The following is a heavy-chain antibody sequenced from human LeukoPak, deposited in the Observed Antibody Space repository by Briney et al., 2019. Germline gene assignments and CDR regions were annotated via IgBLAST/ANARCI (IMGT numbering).Heavy chain of an antibody. CDR3: VRGVGVSRFNYFDP. Sequence: GGSLTLSCAAPGFTFSNFGMHWVRQAPGKGLEWVAVIWYDASNKYYADSVKGRFTISRDNSKNTLFLQMNSLRDDDTAVYYCVRGVGVSRFNYFDPWGQGTLVSVSS. J-gene: IGHJ5*02. CDR1: GFTFSNFG. V-gene: IGHV3-33*01. CDR2: IWYDASNK. D-gene: IGHD6-13*01.